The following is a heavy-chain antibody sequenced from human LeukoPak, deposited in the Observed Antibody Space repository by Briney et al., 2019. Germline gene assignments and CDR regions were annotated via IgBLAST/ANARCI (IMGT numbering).Heavy chain of an antibody. CDR3: AKEGSSGLDY. CDR2: ISYDGSNK. V-gene: IGHV3-30*18. J-gene: IGHJ4*02. D-gene: IGHD6-19*01. Sequence: GGSLRLSCAASGFTFSSYGMHWVRQAPGKGLERVAVISYDGSNKYYADSVKGRFTISRDNSKNTLYLQMNSLRAEDTAVYYCAKEGSSGLDYWGQGTLVTVSS. CDR1: GFTFSSYG.